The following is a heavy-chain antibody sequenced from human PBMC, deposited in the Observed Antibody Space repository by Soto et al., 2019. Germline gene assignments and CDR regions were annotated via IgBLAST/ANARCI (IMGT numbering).Heavy chain of an antibody. J-gene: IGHJ4*02. Sequence: QVQLVQSGAEVKKPGSSVKVSCKASGGTFSSYTISWVRQAPGQGLEWMGRIIPILGIANYAQKFQGRVTIPAHKSTSTAYMERSSLRPEDTAVYYCATDYGGKAGGYWGQGTLVSVYS. CDR2: IIPILGIA. CDR3: ATDYGGKAGGY. V-gene: IGHV1-69*02. D-gene: IGHD4-17*01. CDR1: GGTFSSYT.